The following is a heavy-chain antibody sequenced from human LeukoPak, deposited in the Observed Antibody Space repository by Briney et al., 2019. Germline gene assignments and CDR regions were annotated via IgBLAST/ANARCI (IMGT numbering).Heavy chain of an antibody. J-gene: IGHJ6*02. D-gene: IGHD3-22*01. V-gene: IGHV3-48*03. CDR2: ISSSGSTI. Sequence: GGSLRLTRAASGFTFSSYEMNWVRQAPGKGLEWVSYISSSGSTIYYADSVKGRFTISRDNAKNSLYLQMNSLRAEDTAVYYCARDPADYYDSSGYYYYYYGMDVWGQGTTVTVSS. CDR1: GFTFSSYE. CDR3: ARDPADYYDSSGYYYYYYGMDV.